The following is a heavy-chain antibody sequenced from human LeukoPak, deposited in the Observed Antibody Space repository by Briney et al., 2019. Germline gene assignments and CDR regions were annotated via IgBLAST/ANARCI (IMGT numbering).Heavy chain of an antibody. CDR3: ALTPALYYYYMDV. CDR1: GYTFTSYA. CDR2: INTNTGNP. V-gene: IGHV7-4-1*02. Sequence: ASVKVSCKASGYTFTSYAMNWVRQAPGQGLEGMGWINTNTGNPTYAQGFTGRFVFSLDTSVSTAYLQISSLKAEDTAVYYCALTPALYYYYMDVWGKGTTVTVSS. J-gene: IGHJ6*03.